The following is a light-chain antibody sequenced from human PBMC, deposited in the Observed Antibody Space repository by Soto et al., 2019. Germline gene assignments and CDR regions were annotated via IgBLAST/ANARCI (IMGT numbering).Light chain of an antibody. CDR1: QSVSSTY. CDR3: EQYDSSPYT. Sequence: EIVLTRSPGTLSLPPGERATLSCRASQSVSSTYLAWYQHKPGQAPRLLIYGASSRETGIPDTFSGSGSGTDFTLTISRLEPEDFAVYYCEQYDSSPYTFGQGTKVDIK. CDR2: GAS. J-gene: IGKJ2*01. V-gene: IGKV3-20*01.